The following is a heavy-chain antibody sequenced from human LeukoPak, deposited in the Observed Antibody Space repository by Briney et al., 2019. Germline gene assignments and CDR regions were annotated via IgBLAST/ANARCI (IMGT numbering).Heavy chain of an antibody. D-gene: IGHD3-10*01. Sequence: GGSLRLSCAASGFTFSSYSMNWVRQAPGKGLEWVSSISSSSSYIYYADSVKGRFTISRDNAKNSLYLQMNSLRAEDTAVYYCARDGNLLWFEDPQPFDYWGQGTLVTVSS. J-gene: IGHJ4*02. CDR1: GFTFSSYS. CDR2: ISSSSSYI. CDR3: ARDGNLLWFEDPQPFDY. V-gene: IGHV3-21*01.